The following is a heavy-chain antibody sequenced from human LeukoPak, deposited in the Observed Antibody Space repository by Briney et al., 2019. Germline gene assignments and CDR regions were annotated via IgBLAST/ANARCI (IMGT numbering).Heavy chain of an antibody. CDR3: ARGAPSVSVDGMRDAFDI. J-gene: IGHJ3*02. CDR2: INHSGST. V-gene: IGHV4-39*07. CDR1: GDYISSGENY. Sequence: SETLSLTCTVSGDYISSGENYWTWIRQPPGKGLEWIGEINHSGSTNYNPSLKSRLTISVDTSKNQFSLKLSSVTAADTAVYYCARGAPSVSVDGMRDAFDIWGQGTMVTVSS. D-gene: IGHD6-13*01.